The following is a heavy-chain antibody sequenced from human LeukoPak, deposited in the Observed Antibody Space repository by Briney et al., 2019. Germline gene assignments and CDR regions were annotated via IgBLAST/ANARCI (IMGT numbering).Heavy chain of an antibody. CDR3: AREGGYCSGGSCYFGY. CDR1: GGTFISYA. D-gene: IGHD2-15*01. CDR2: IIPIFGTA. Sequence: SVNVSCKASGGTFISYAISWVRQAPRQGLEWMGGIIPIFGTANYAQKFQGRVTLTAVKSTSTAYMELSSLRSEDTAVYYCAREGGYCSGGSCYFGYWGQGTLVTVSS. V-gene: IGHV1-69*06. J-gene: IGHJ4*02.